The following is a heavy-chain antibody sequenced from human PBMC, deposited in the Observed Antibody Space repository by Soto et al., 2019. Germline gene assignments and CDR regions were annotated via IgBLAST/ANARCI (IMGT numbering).Heavy chain of an antibody. CDR2: ISSSSSYI. Sequence: GGSLRLSCAASGFTFSSYSMNWVRQAPGKGLEWVSSISSSSSYIYYADSVKGRFTISRDNAKNSLYLQTNSLRAEDRAVYYCARECKRFEGSNAFDIWGQGTMVTVSS. CDR3: ARECKRFEGSNAFDI. V-gene: IGHV3-21*01. J-gene: IGHJ3*02. CDR1: GFTFSSYS. D-gene: IGHD3-16*01.